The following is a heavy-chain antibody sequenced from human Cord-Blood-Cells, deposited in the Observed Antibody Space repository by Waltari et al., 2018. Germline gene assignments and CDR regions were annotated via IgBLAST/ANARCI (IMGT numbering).Heavy chain of an antibody. Sequence: QLQLQESGPGLVKPSETLSLTCPVPGGSISSSSYYWGWIRQPPGKGLEWIGSIYYSGSTYYNPSLKSRVTISVDTSKNQFSLKLSSVTAADTAVYYCARPTTVTTLAGWYFDLWGRGTLVTVSS. V-gene: IGHV4-39*01. J-gene: IGHJ2*01. CDR3: ARPTTVTTLAGWYFDL. D-gene: IGHD4-17*01. CDR1: GGSISSSSYY. CDR2: IYYSGST.